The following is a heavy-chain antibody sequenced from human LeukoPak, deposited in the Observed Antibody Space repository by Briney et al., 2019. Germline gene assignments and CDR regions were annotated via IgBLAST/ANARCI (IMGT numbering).Heavy chain of an antibody. Sequence: SETLSPTCTVSGGSISSYYWSWIRQPPGKGLEWIGYIYYSGSTNYNPSLKSRVTISVDTSKNHFSLRLSSVTAADTAVYYCARDRWGSSYFDYWGQGTLVTVSS. V-gene: IGHV4-59*01. CDR3: ARDRWGSSYFDY. CDR2: IYYSGST. CDR1: GGSISSYY. D-gene: IGHD3-16*01. J-gene: IGHJ4*02.